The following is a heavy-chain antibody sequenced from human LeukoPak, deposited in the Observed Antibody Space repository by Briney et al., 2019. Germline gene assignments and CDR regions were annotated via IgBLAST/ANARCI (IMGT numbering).Heavy chain of an antibody. CDR1: GGSISSYY. D-gene: IGHD3-22*01. CDR3: AREPGFDSSGYLNWFDP. CDR2: ISYSGST. J-gene: IGHJ5*02. V-gene: IGHV4-59*01. Sequence: SETLSLTWTVSGGSISSYYWSWIRQPLGKGLKWIACISYSGSTKYNPSLKSRVTISVDTSKNQLSLKLSSVTAADTAVYYCAREPGFDSSGYLNWFDPWGQGTLVTVSS.